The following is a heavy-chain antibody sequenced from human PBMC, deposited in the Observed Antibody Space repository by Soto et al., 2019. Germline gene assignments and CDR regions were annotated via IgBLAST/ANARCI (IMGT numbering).Heavy chain of an antibody. CDR1: GFTFSSYA. D-gene: IGHD2-15*01. Sequence: EVQLLESGGGLVQPGGSLRLSCAASGFTFSSYAMSWVRQAPGKGLEWVSAISGSGGSTYYADSVKGRFTISRDNSKNNLYLQMNSLRGEDSAVYYCAKGPRESSGKHCYEYSMYVWGQGTTVTVSS. V-gene: IGHV3-23*01. J-gene: IGHJ6*02. CDR3: AKGPRESSGKHCYEYSMYV. CDR2: ISGSGGST.